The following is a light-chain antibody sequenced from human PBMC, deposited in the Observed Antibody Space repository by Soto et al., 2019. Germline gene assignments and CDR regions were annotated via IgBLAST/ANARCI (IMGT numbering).Light chain of an antibody. Sequence: DIQMTQSPSSLSASVGDRVTITCRASQSITTYLNWYQQKPGKAPKLLIYAASSLQSGVPSRFSGSGSGTNFTLTISSLQPEDFATYYCQRSSSTPPWTFGQGTKVEI. V-gene: IGKV1-39*01. CDR2: AAS. CDR3: QRSSSTPPWT. J-gene: IGKJ1*01. CDR1: QSITTY.